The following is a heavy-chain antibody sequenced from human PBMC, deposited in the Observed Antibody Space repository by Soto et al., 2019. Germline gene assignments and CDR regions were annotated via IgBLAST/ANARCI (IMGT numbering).Heavy chain of an antibody. D-gene: IGHD4-17*01. CDR3: ARVTMVIRDSDHFGGDV. CDR2: ISHSGTT. Sequence: SETLSLTCLVSGFPISRTYSWGWIRQPPGKGLEWIGSISHSGTTSSSPSLTSRVSISVDTSKNQVSLKLTSVTAADTAVYFCARVTMVIRDSDHFGGDVWGHGTTVTVSS. V-gene: IGHV4-38-2*02. CDR1: GFPISRTYS. J-gene: IGHJ6*02.